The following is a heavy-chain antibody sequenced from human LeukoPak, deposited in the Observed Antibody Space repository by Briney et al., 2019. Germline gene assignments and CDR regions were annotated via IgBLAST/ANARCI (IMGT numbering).Heavy chain of an antibody. CDR2: IWYDGSNK. D-gene: IGHD3-22*01. Sequence: PGGSLRLSCAASGFTFSSYGMHWVRQAPGKGLEWVAVIWYDGSNKYYADSVKGRFTISRDNPKNTLYLQMNSLRAEDTAVYYCARELGYYDSSGPFDYWGQGTLVTVSS. V-gene: IGHV3-33*01. CDR1: GFTFSSYG. J-gene: IGHJ4*02. CDR3: ARELGYYDSSGPFDY.